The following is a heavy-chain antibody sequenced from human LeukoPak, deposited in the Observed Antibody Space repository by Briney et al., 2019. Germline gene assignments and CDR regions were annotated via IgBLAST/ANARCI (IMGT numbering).Heavy chain of an antibody. CDR3: AKVETGFDY. J-gene: IGHJ4*02. D-gene: IGHD2-21*02. CDR2: ITWTGDYI. Sequence: PGGSLRLSCAASGFNFDAYSMYWVRQAPGKGLQWVSGITWTGDYIGYADSVKGRFTISRDNSKNTLYLQMSSLRAEATAVYYCAKVETGFDYWGQGTLVTVSS. CDR1: GFNFDAYS. V-gene: IGHV3-9*01.